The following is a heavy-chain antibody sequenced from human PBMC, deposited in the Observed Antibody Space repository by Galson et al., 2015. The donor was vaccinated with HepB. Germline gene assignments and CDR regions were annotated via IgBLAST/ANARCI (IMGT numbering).Heavy chain of an antibody. CDR3: TRDFAEMATDY. D-gene: IGHD5-24*01. Sequence: SLRLSCAASGFRFNAYGLHWVRQAPGKGLEWISYISRSSIVIYYADFVKGRFTISGDNAKNLLYLQMNSLTDEDTAVYYCTRDFAEMATDYWGQGTMVTVSS. CDR2: ISRSSIVI. CDR1: GFRFNAYG. V-gene: IGHV3-48*02. J-gene: IGHJ4*02.